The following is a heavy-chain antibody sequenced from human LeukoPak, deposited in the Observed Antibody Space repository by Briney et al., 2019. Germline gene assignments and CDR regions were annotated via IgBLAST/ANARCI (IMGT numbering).Heavy chain of an antibody. V-gene: IGHV3-30*19. CDR2: ITYDGSNK. CDR1: GFTFSSYG. J-gene: IGHJ4*02. Sequence: GGSLRLSCAASGFTFSSYGMHWVRQAPGKGLEWVAVITYDGSNKEYADSVKGRFTISRDNSKNTLYLQMNSLRAEDTAVYYCASVMFSYGPIDYWGQGTLVTVSS. CDR3: ASVMFSYGPIDY. D-gene: IGHD3-16*01.